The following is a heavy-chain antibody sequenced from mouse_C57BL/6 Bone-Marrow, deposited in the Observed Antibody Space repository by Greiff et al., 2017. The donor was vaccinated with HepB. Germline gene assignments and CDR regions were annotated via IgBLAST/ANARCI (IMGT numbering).Heavy chain of an antibody. CDR2: IWSDGST. V-gene: IGHV2-6*02. CDR3: ARKEGTAQAIAY. D-gene: IGHD3-2*02. CDR1: GFSFTSYG. Sequence: VKVVESGPGLVAPSQSLSITCTVSGFSFTSYGVHWVRQPPGKGLEWLVVIWSDGSTTYNSALKSRLSISKDNSKSQVFLKMNSLQTDDTAMYYCARKEGTAQAIAYWGQGTLVTVSA. J-gene: IGHJ3*01.